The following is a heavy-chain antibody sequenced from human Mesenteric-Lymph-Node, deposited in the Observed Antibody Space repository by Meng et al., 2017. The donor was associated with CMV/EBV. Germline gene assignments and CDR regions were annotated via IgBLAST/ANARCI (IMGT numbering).Heavy chain of an antibody. CDR2: INPNSGGT. J-gene: IGHJ4*02. D-gene: IGHD5-12*01. CDR3: AKQNSGYDSGGGDY. V-gene: IGHV1-2*04. Sequence: SGNNFTGYYMHWVRQAPGQGLEWMGWINPNSGGTNYAQKFQGWVTMTRDTSISTAYMELSSLRSEDTAVYYCAKQNSGYDSGGGDYWGQGTLVTVSS. CDR1: GNNFTGYY.